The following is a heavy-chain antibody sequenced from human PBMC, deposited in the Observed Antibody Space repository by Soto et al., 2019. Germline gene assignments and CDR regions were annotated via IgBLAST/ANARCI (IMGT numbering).Heavy chain of an antibody. CDR1: GGSISNYY. Sequence: PSETLSLTCTVSGGSISNYYWSWIRQPPGKGLEWIGYIFYSGSINYNPSLKSRVTISVDTSKSQFSLKLGSVTAADTAVYYCARVRGSSGWLDYWGQGTLVTVSS. D-gene: IGHD6-19*01. CDR2: IFYSGSI. V-gene: IGHV4-59*01. CDR3: ARVRGSSGWLDY. J-gene: IGHJ4*02.